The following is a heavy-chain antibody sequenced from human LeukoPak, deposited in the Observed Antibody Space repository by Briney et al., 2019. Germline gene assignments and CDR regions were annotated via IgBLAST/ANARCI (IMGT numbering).Heavy chain of an antibody. D-gene: IGHD4-17*01. J-gene: IGHJ4*02. CDR3: AKDASDFGDSYFDH. V-gene: IGHV3-33*06. CDR1: GFNLNNYG. CDR2: LWFDGSHE. Sequence: PGGSLRLSCEASGFNLNNYGMYWVRQAPGKGLEWVAALWFDGSHEYYADSVKGRFTISRDNFKNTLFMEMNALTAGDTAIYYCAKDASDFGDSYFDHWGQGTPVTVSS.